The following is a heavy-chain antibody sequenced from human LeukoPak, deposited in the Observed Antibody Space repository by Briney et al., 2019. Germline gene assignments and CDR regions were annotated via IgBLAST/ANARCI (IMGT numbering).Heavy chain of an antibody. CDR1: GASISSGGYY. CDR2: IYYSGST. Sequence: PSQTLSLTCTVSGASISSGGYYWSWISQHPGNCLEWIGYIYYSGSTYYNPSLKSRVTISVDTSKNQFSLKLSSVTAADTAVYYCASHEPMGAFDIWGQGTMVTVSS. D-gene: IGHD1-14*01. J-gene: IGHJ3*02. V-gene: IGHV4-31*03. CDR3: ASHEPMGAFDI.